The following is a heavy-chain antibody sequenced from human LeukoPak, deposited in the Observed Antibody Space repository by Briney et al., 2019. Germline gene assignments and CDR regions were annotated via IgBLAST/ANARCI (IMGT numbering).Heavy chain of an antibody. CDR1: GGTFSSYA. V-gene: IGHV1-18*01. J-gene: IGHJ3*02. CDR2: ISAYNGNT. Sequence: ASVKVSCKASGGTFSSYAISWVRQAPGQGLEWMGRISAYNGNTNYAQKLQGRVTMTTDTSTSTAYMELRSLRSDDTAVYYCAREYYYDSSGYYAFDIWGQGTMVTVSS. CDR3: AREYYYDSSGYYAFDI. D-gene: IGHD3-22*01.